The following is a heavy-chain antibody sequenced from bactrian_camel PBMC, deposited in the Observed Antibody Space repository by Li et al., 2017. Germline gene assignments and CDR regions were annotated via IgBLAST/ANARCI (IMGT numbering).Heavy chain of an antibody. CDR1: GSIDNHAC. Sequence: HVQLVESGGGSVQAGGSLRLSCAVSGSIDNHACMAWFRQAPGKEREGVASIAGAGNPAYVDAVKGRFTISRDNAKNTLYLQMNSLKPEDSAMYYCAAASYSNLGTCDLSGTKYGYWGQGTQVTVS. CDR3: AAASYSNLGTCDLSGTKYGY. CDR2: IAGAGNP. J-gene: IGHJ4*01. V-gene: IGHV3S53*01. D-gene: IGHD6*01.